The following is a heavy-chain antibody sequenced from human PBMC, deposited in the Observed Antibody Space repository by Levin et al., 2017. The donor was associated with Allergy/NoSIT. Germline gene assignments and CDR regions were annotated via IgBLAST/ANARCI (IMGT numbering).Heavy chain of an antibody. CDR1: GFTFSSSA. Sequence: GGSLRLSCAASGFTFSSSAMTWVRQAPGRGLEWVSAISGSGGSTYYADSVKGRFTISRDNSKNTLFLQMNSLRAEDTAVYYCAKDWTEGQNWNYYYARWFDPWGQGTLVTVSS. J-gene: IGHJ5*02. D-gene: IGHD1-7*01. CDR2: ISGSGGST. CDR3: AKDWTEGQNWNYYYARWFDP. V-gene: IGHV3-23*01.